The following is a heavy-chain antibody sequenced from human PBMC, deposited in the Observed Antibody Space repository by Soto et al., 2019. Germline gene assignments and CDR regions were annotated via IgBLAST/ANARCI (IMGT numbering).Heavy chain of an antibody. CDR2: IIPILGIA. CDR3: AYCSGGSCDHYYYYYGMDV. Sequence: ASVNVSCKASGGTFSSYAISWVRQAPGQGLEWMGGIIPILGIANYAQKFQGRVTITADKSTSTAYMELSSLRSEDTAVYYCAYCSGGSCDHYYYYYGMDVWGQGTTVTVSS. D-gene: IGHD2-15*01. J-gene: IGHJ6*02. V-gene: IGHV1-69*10. CDR1: GGTFSSYA.